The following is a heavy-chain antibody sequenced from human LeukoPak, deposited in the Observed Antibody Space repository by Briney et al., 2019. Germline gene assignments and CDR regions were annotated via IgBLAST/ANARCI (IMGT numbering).Heavy chain of an antibody. D-gene: IGHD3-10*01. Sequence: SETLSLTCAVYGGSFSGYYWSWIRQPPGKGLEWIGEINHSGSTNYNPSLKSRVTILVDTSKNQFSLKLSSVTAADTAVYYCARGQLLWFGEKNYYYYYMDVWGKGTTVTVSS. J-gene: IGHJ6*03. CDR1: GGSFSGYY. V-gene: IGHV4-34*01. CDR2: INHSGST. CDR3: ARGQLLWFGEKNYYYYYMDV.